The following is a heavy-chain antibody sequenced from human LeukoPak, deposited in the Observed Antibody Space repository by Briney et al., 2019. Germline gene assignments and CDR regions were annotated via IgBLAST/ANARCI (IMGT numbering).Heavy chain of an antibody. CDR2: IYWDDNK. J-gene: IGHJ4*02. CDR3: ARLTTREYYFDY. V-gene: IGHV2-5*02. CDR1: GFSLSTSGVG. Sequence: SGPTLVKPTQTLTLTCTFSGFSLSTSGVGVGWIRQPPGKALEWLALIYWDDNKRYSPSLQSRLTITKDTSKNQVVLTMTNMDPVDTATYYCARLTTREYYFDYWGQGTLVTVSS. D-gene: IGHD4-11*01.